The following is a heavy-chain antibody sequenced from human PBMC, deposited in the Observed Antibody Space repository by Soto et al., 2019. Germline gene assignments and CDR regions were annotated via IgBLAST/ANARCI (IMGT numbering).Heavy chain of an antibody. Sequence: QITLKESGPTLVKPTQTLTLTCTSSGFSLSTSGVRVGWIRQPPGKALEWLALIYWDDDKRYSPSLKSRLTMSKDASKNQVVLTMTNMDPVDTATYYCAHSPLAGYYFDYWGQGTLVPVSS. V-gene: IGHV2-5*02. J-gene: IGHJ4*02. CDR2: IYWDDDK. CDR1: GFSLSTSGVR. CDR3: AHSPLAGYYFDY. D-gene: IGHD6-19*01.